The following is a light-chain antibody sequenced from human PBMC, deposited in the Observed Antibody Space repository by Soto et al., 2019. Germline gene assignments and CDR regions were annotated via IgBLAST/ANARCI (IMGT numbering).Light chain of an antibody. Sequence: DIQMTQSPSTLSASIGDRVTITCRASQSINSWLAWYQQKPGKAPKLLIYKASTLESGVPSRFSGSGSGTEFTLTISCLQPDDFATYYCQHCNSYSEFSFGPGTKVDIK. V-gene: IGKV1-5*03. CDR1: QSINSW. CDR2: KAS. CDR3: QHCNSYSEFS. J-gene: IGKJ3*01.